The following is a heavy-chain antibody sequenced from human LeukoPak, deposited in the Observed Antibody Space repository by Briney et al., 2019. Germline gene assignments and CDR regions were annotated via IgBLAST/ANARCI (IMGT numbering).Heavy chain of an antibody. J-gene: IGHJ4*02. Sequence: PSETLSLTCTVSVDSISNYYWSWIRQPPTKGREWVGYIYYSGRTNYNPSLKSRVTISVDTSKTQFSLKLSSVTAADTAVYYCARETCSGGSCFQFDFWGQGTLVTVSS. D-gene: IGHD2-15*01. CDR2: IYYSGRT. CDR3: ARETCSGGSCFQFDF. V-gene: IGHV4-59*01. CDR1: VDSISNYY.